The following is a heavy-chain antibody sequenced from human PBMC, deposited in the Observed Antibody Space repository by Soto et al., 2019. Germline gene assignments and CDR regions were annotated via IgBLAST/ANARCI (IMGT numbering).Heavy chain of an antibody. Sequence: PGGSLRLSCAASGFTFTGYSMNWVRQAPGKGLEWVSSISSTTNYIYYGDSMKGRFTISRDNAKNSLYLQMNSLKAGDTAVYYCARGGIPPGYGLDVWGQGTTVTVSS. CDR1: GFTFTGYS. J-gene: IGHJ6*02. D-gene: IGHD6-13*01. V-gene: IGHV3-21*01. CDR3: ARGGIPPGYGLDV. CDR2: ISSTTNYI.